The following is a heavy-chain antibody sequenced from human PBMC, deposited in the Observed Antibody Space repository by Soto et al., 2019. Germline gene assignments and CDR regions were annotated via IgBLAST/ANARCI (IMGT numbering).Heavy chain of an antibody. Sequence: QVQLQESGPGLVKPSETLSLTCTVSGGSISSYYWSWIRQPTGKGLEWIGYIYYSGSTNYNPSLKSRVTISVNTSKNQFSLKLSSVTAADTAVYYCARRYGASFDYWGQVTLVTVSS. J-gene: IGHJ4*02. D-gene: IGHD4-17*01. CDR2: IYYSGST. V-gene: IGHV4-59*01. CDR3: ARRYGASFDY. CDR1: GGSISSYY.